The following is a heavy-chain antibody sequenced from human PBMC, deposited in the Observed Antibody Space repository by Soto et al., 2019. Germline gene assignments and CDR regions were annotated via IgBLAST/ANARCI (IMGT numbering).Heavy chain of an antibody. V-gene: IGHV1-18*01. CDR3: ARLYYYGSGSYYHSAFDY. CDR1: GYTFTSYG. CDR2: ISAYNGNT. D-gene: IGHD3-10*01. Sequence: QVQLVQSGAEVKKPGASVKVSCKASGYTFTSYGISWVRQAPGQGLEWMGWISAYNGNTNYAQKLQGRVTMTTDTSTSTDYMELRSLRSDDTAVYYCARLYYYGSGSYYHSAFDYWGQGTLVTVSS. J-gene: IGHJ4*02.